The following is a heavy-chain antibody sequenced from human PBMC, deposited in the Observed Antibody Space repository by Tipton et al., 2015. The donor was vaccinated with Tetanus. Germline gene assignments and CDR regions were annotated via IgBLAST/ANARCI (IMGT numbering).Heavy chain of an antibody. Sequence: TLSLTCTVSGGSVNSGSYYWSWIRQPPGKGLEWIGYIYQSGSTSYSPSLESRVTISLETSKNQFSLRLSSVTAADTAVYYCARDGPYYSDTSNVCRFYGMDVWGQGTTVTVSS. CDR3: ARDGPYYSDTSNVCRFYGMDV. J-gene: IGHJ6*02. CDR1: GGSVNSGSYY. V-gene: IGHV4-61*01. CDR2: IYQSGST. D-gene: IGHD3-22*01.